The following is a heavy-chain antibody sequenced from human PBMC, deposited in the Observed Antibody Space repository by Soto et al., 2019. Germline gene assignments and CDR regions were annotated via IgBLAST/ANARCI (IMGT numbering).Heavy chain of an antibody. CDR3: AADLAVAGTSDF. CDR1: GFTFTSSA. D-gene: IGHD6-19*01. J-gene: IGHJ4*02. V-gene: IGHV1-58*02. CDR2: IVVGSGNT. Sequence: PSVKVSCKASGFTFTSSAMQWVRQARGQRLEWIGWIVVGSGNTNYAQKFQERVTITRDMSTSTAYIELSSLRSEDTAVYYCAADLAVAGTSDFCGQGTLVTVSS.